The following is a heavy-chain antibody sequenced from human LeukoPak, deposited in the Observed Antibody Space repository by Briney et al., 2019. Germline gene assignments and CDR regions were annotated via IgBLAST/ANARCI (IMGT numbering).Heavy chain of an antibody. Sequence: GGSLRLSCAATGFTFSTYTMNWVRQAPGKGLEWVSSISSIGSTIYYADSVKGRFTISRDNAKNSLYLQMNSLRAEDTAVYYCASHLDSSTWYSRISNYFDYWGQGALVTVSS. D-gene: IGHD6-13*01. J-gene: IGHJ4*02. CDR2: ISSIGSTI. CDR3: ASHLDSSTWYSRISNYFDY. V-gene: IGHV3-48*01. CDR1: GFTFSTYT.